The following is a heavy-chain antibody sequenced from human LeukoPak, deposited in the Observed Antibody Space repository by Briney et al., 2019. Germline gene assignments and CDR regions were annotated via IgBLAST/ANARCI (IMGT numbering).Heavy chain of an antibody. D-gene: IGHD1-1*01. CDR2: IYYRGST. J-gene: IGHJ5*02. V-gene: IGHV4-39*07. Sequence: PSETLSLTCTVSGGSISSSEYYWTWIRQTPGRGLEWIGSIYYRGSTNYNTSLKSRVTMSIDTSKNQFYMKMISETAADTAIYYCARDEANGEVDPWGQGTLVIVSS. CDR1: GGSISSSEYY. CDR3: ARDEANGEVDP.